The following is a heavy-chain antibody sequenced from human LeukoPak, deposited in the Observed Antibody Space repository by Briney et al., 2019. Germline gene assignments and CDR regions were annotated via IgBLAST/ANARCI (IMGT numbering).Heavy chain of an antibody. V-gene: IGHV3-9*01. Sequence: GGSLRLSCAASGFTFDDYAMHWVRQAPGKGLEWVSVISWNSGSIGYADSVKGRFTISRDNAKNSLYLQMNSLRAEDTALYYCAKGRSGSYYNGYFDYWGQGTLVTVSS. D-gene: IGHD3-10*01. CDR3: AKGRSGSYYNGYFDY. CDR2: ISWNSGSI. CDR1: GFTFDDYA. J-gene: IGHJ4*02.